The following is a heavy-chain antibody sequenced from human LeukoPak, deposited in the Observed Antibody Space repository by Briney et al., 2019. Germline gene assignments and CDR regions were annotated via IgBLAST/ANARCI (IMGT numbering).Heavy chain of an antibody. CDR2: GYTSGST. CDR1: GGSISSGSYY. CDR3: ARTSGSWFAGTSTYFDY. D-gene: IGHD2-15*01. J-gene: IGHJ4*02. Sequence: SQTLSLTCTVSGGSISSGSYYWSWIRQPAGKGLEWIGRGYTSGSTHYNPSLKSRVTISVDTPKNQFSLKLSSVTAADTAVYYCARTSGSWFAGTSTYFDYWGQGTLVTVSS. V-gene: IGHV4-61*02.